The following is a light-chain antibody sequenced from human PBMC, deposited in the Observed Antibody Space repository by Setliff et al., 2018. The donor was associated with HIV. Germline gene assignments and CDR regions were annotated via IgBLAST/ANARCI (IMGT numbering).Light chain of an antibody. CDR1: SSDIGNYNR. V-gene: IGLV2-18*02. CDR2: EVS. J-gene: IGLJ1*01. Sequence: QSALTQPPSVSGSPGDSVTISCTGTSSDIGNYNRVSWYQQPPGTVPKLMIYEVSNRPSGVPDRFSGSKSGNTASLTISGLQAEDEADYYYSSYTSSSTYVFGTGTKVTVL. CDR3: SSYTSSSTYV.